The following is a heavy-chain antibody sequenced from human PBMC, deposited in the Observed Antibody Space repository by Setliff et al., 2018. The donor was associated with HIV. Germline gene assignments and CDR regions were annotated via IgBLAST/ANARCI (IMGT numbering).Heavy chain of an antibody. CDR3: ARSPRIGVAGEFEY. D-gene: IGHD6-19*01. Sequence: GASVKVSCKASGGTFSSYTINWVRQAPGQGLEWMGGIIPIFGTANYAQKFQGRVTITTDESTSTAYMELSSLRSEDTAVYYCARSPRIGVAGEFEYWGQGTLVTVSS. J-gene: IGHJ4*02. CDR2: IIPIFGTA. CDR1: GGTFSSYT. V-gene: IGHV1-69*05.